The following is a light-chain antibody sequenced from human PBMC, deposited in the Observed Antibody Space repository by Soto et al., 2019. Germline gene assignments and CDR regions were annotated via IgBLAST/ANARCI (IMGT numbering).Light chain of an antibody. CDR2: GAS. CDR3: QQYNNWPPKT. Sequence: EIVMTQSPATLSVSPGERATLSCRASQTVSNNLAWYQQKPGQAPRLLIYGASTRATGIPARFSGSGSGTEFTLTISSLQSEDFAVYYCQQYNNWPPKTFGQGTKVEIK. V-gene: IGKV3D-15*01. CDR1: QTVSNN. J-gene: IGKJ1*01.